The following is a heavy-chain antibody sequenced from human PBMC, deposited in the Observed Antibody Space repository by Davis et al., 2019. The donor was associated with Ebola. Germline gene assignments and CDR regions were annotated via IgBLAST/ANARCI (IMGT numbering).Heavy chain of an antibody. CDR2: MNPNSGNT. Sequence: ASVTVSCKASGYTFTSYDINWVRQATGQGLEWMGWMNPNSGNTGYAQKFQGRVTMTRNTSISTAYMELSSLRSEDTAVYYCARTPVRTYYDFWSGYPTHDTGDYGMDVWGQGTTVAVSS. CDR1: GYTFTSYD. J-gene: IGHJ6*02. D-gene: IGHD3-3*01. CDR3: ARTPVRTYYDFWSGYPTHDTGDYGMDV. V-gene: IGHV1-8*01.